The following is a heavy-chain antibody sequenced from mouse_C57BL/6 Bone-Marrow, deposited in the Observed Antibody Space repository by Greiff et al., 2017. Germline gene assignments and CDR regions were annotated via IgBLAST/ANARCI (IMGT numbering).Heavy chain of an antibody. Sequence: QVHLKQPGAELVMPGASVKLSCKASGYTFTSYWMHWVKQRPGQGLEWIGMIHPYSGSTNYNEKFKGKATLTVDKSSSTAYMQLSSLTSEDSAVYYCARSTIHSDYSLIAYWGQGTPVTVSA. CDR3: ARSTIHSDYSLIAY. V-gene: IGHV1-64*01. CDR1: GYTFTSYW. D-gene: IGHD2-4*01. CDR2: IHPYSGST. J-gene: IGHJ3*01.